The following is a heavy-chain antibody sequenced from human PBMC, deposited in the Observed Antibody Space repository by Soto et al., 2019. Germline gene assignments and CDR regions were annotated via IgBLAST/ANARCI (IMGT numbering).Heavy chain of an antibody. D-gene: IGHD3-22*01. Sequence: ASVKVSCKTSGYTFSAYGLAWLRQTPGQRPEWMGWVSTYNTTTNYAQKFQGRVTMTTDTSTTTTSMELRSLRSDDTAVYYCARELNTESSAYYSFAFWGQGTLVTVSS. J-gene: IGHJ4*02. V-gene: IGHV1-18*01. CDR1: GYTFSAYG. CDR2: VSTYNTTT. CDR3: ARELNTESSAYYSFAF.